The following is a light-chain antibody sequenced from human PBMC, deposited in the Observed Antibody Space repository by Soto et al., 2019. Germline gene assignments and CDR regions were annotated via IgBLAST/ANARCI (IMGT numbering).Light chain of an antibody. V-gene: IGKV1-5*03. Sequence: DIQMTQSPSTLSASVGDRVTITCRASQSISSWLAWYQQKPGKAPKLLIYKACSLESGVPSRFSGSGSGTEFTLTISSLQPDDFATYYCQQYNSYPWTVGQGTKVDIK. CDR1: QSISSW. CDR3: QQYNSYPWT. J-gene: IGKJ1*01. CDR2: KAC.